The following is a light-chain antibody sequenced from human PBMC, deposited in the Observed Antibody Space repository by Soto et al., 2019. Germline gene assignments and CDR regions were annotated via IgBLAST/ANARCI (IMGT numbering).Light chain of an antibody. CDR3: QSYDSSKHVV. CDR1: SGSIASNY. J-gene: IGLJ2*01. Sequence: FMLTQPHSVSESPGKTVTISCTRSSGSIASNYVQWYQQRPGRAPTSVIYEDDQRPSGVPDRFSGSIDRSSNSASLTISGLKTEDEADYHCQSYDSSKHVVFGGGTKLTVL. V-gene: IGLV6-57*03. CDR2: EDD.